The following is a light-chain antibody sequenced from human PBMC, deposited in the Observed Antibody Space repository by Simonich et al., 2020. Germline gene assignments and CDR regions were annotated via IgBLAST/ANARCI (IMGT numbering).Light chain of an antibody. CDR1: SSDVWCYNL. CDR3: CSYAGSYSWV. Sequence: QSALTQPASVSGSPGQSITISCTGTSSDVWCYNLLSLYQQHQGKAPKLMIYDVSKRPSGVPDRFSGSKSGNTPSLTISGLQAEDEADYYCCSYAGSYSWVFGGGTKLTVL. V-gene: IGLV2-11*01. J-gene: IGLJ3*02. CDR2: DVS.